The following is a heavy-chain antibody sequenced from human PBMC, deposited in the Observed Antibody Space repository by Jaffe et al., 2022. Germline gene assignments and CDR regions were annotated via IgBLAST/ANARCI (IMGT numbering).Heavy chain of an antibody. D-gene: IGHD3-10*01. CDR2: INPQSGGT. Sequence: QVRLVQSGAEVREPGASVKVSCLASGYTFGDYDIYWVRQAPNEGLEWVGWINPQSGGTKYSVKFQGRVTLTRDMSINTVYMELSWLKSDDTAIYYCARDFRYGSGLLKKYYFDSWGQGTLVAVSS. J-gene: IGHJ4*02. CDR1: GYTFGDYD. V-gene: IGHV1-2*02. CDR3: ARDFRYGSGLLKKYYFDS.